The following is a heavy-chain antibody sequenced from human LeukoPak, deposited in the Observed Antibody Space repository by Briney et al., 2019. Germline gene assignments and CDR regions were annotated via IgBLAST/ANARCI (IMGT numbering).Heavy chain of an antibody. V-gene: IGHV3-21*01. CDR3: AKDLKSMVRGACMDA. CDR2: ISSSSSYI. D-gene: IGHD3-10*01. CDR1: GFTFSSYS. J-gene: IGHJ6*02. Sequence: KPGGSLRLSCAASGFTFSSYSMNWVRQAPGKGLEWVSSISSSSSYIYYADSVKGRFTISRDNSKNTLFLQMNSLRAEDTAVYYCAKDLKSMVRGACMDAWGQGTTVTVSS.